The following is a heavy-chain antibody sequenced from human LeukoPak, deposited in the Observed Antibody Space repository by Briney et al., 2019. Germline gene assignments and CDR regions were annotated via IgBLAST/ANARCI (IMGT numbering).Heavy chain of an antibody. Sequence: SETLSLTCAVYGGSFSGYYWSWIRQPPGKGLEWIGEINHSGSTNYNPSLKSRVTISVDTSKNQFSLKLSSVTAADTAVYYCARNYDWFDPWGQGTLVTVSS. J-gene: IGHJ5*02. V-gene: IGHV4-34*01. CDR1: GGSFSGYY. CDR3: ARNYDWFDP. CDR2: INHSGST. D-gene: IGHD1-7*01.